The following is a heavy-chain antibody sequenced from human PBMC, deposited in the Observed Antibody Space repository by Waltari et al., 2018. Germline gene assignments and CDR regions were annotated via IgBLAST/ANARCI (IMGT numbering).Heavy chain of an antibody. CDR2: IYSGGST. CDR3: AKGTPSAEKPYYYYYMDV. V-gene: IGHV3-23*03. J-gene: IGHJ6*03. Sequence: EVQLLESGGGLVQPGGSLRLSCAASGFTFSSYAMSWVRQAPGKGLEWVSVIYSGGSTYYADSVKGRLTISRDNSKNTLYLQMNSLRAEDTAVYYCAKGTPSAEKPYYYYYMDVWGKGTTVTVSS. CDR1: GFTFSSYA.